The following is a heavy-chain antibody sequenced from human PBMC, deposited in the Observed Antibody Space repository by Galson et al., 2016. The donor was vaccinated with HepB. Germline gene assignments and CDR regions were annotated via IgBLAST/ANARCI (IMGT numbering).Heavy chain of an antibody. CDR3: ATSRDSSNWVAYYYNMDV. Sequence: SLRLSCAASGFTFSTYWMSWVRQAPGKGLEWVANIKQDGSEKDYVKSVKGRFTISRDNAKNSLYLQMNGLRVEDTAVYYCATSRDSSNWVAYYYNMDVWGQGTTVIASS. CDR1: GFTFSTYW. J-gene: IGHJ6*02. CDR2: IKQDGSEK. V-gene: IGHV3-7*02. D-gene: IGHD3-22*01.